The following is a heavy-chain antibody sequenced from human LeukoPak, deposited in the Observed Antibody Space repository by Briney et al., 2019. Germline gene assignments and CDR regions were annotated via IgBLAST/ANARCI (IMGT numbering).Heavy chain of an antibody. Sequence: GGSLRLSCAASGFTFSNYWMSWVRQAPGKGLEWVANINQDGSGKYYVDSVKGRFAISRDNANNSLYLQMNGLRAEDTAVYYCATDSFSYGHDDAFDIWGQGTLVTLSS. J-gene: IGHJ3*02. D-gene: IGHD5-18*01. CDR2: INQDGSGK. CDR1: GFTFSNYW. V-gene: IGHV3-7*04. CDR3: ATDSFSYGHDDAFDI.